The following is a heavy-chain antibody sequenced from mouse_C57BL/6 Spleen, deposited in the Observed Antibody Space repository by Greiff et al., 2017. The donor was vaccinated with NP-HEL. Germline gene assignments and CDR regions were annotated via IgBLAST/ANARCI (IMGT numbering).Heavy chain of an antibody. CDR1: GFTFSSYT. D-gene: IGHD1-1*02. Sequence: DVKLVESGGGLVKPGGSLKLSCAASGFTFSSYTMSWVRQTPEKRLEWVATISGGGGNTYYPDSVKGRFTISRDNAKNTLYLQMSSLRSEDTALYYCARHVVAGPFDYWGQGTTLTVSS. CDR3: ARHVVAGPFDY. V-gene: IGHV5-9*01. J-gene: IGHJ2*01. CDR2: ISGGGGNT.